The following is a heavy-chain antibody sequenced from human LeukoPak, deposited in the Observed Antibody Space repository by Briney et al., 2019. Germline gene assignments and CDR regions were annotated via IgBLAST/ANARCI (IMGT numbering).Heavy chain of an antibody. Sequence: SVKVSCKASGGTFSSYTISWVRQAPGQGLEWMGRIIPILGIANYAQKFQGRVTITADKSTSTAYMELSSLRSEDTAVYYCARVNKGDFWSGYSDYWGQGTLLTVSS. D-gene: IGHD3-3*01. CDR1: GGTFSSYT. J-gene: IGHJ4*02. V-gene: IGHV1-69*02. CDR3: ARVNKGDFWSGYSDY. CDR2: IIPILGIA.